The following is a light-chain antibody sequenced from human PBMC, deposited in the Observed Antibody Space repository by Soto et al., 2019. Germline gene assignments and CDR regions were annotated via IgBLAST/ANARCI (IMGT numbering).Light chain of an antibody. Sequence: ERVITQSPSTLSVSPGERATLSCRASQSVSSNLAWYQQKPGQAPRLLIYDASNRATGIPARFSGSGSGTDFTLTISSLEPEDFAVYYCQQRSNWPPITFGQGTRLEIK. J-gene: IGKJ5*01. CDR1: QSVSSN. CDR2: DAS. V-gene: IGKV3-11*01. CDR3: QQRSNWPPIT.